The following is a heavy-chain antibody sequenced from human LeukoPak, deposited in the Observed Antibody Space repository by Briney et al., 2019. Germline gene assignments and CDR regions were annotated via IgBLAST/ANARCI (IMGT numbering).Heavy chain of an antibody. V-gene: IGHV3-23*01. Sequence: PGGTLRLSCVASGFTFSSHGMSWVRQAPGKGLEWVSAISGSGGSTYYADSVKGRFTLSRDNSENTLYLQLNSLRAEDSGIYYCAKAFRIVGIGNPDDAFDVWGQGTVVTVS. J-gene: IGHJ3*01. CDR3: AKAFRIVGIGNPDDAFDV. CDR2: ISGSGGST. CDR1: GFTFSSHG. D-gene: IGHD1-26*01.